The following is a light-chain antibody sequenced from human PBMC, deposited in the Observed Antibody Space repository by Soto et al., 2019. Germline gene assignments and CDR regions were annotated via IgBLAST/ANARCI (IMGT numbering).Light chain of an antibody. V-gene: IGKV1-5*01. Sequence: DIQMTQSPSTLSASVGDRVTITCRASQSISVYLAWYQQRPREAPKLLIYGGSSLESGFPSRFSGSGSGTEFTLTISILQPTHFASYYCHQYATSSRSFGQENKLEI. CDR1: QSISVY. CDR3: HQYATSSRS. J-gene: IGKJ2*01. CDR2: GGS.